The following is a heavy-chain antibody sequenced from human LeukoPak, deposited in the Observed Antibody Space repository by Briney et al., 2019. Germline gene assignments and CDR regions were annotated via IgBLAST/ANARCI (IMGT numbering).Heavy chain of an antibody. J-gene: IGHJ4*02. CDR3: VREQQLGLIDY. Sequence: GGSLRLSCAASGFTFSSYWVHWVRQAPGKGLVWVSRINSDGSSTSYADSVKGRFTISRDNAKNTLYLQMNSLRAEDTAVYYCVREQQLGLIDYWGQGTLVTVSS. CDR1: GFTFSSYW. D-gene: IGHD6-13*01. CDR2: INSDGSST. V-gene: IGHV3-74*01.